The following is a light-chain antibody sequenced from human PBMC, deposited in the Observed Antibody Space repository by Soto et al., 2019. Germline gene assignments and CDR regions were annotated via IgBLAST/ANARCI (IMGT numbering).Light chain of an antibody. Sequence: DIQMTQSPSSLSASVGDRVTITCRASQSISRDLNWYQQKPGKAPKLLIDAASSLQSVVPSRFSGSGSGTDFTLTISSLQPEDSATYYCQQSYSTPRLFTFGQGTNLEIK. CDR3: QQSYSTPRLFT. J-gene: IGKJ2*01. V-gene: IGKV1-39*01. CDR2: AAS. CDR1: QSISRD.